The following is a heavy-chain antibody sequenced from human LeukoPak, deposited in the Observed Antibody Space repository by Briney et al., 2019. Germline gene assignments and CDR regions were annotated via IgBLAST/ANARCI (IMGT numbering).Heavy chain of an antibody. D-gene: IGHD3-10*01. J-gene: IGHJ6*04. CDR1: GFTVSSHY. V-gene: IGHV3-53*05. Sequence: GGSLRLSCAASGFTVSSHYMSWVRQAPGKGLEWVSVIYSGGSTYYADSVKGRFTISRDNSKNTLYLQMNSLRAEDTAVYYCAKDREGRYYYYGLDVWGKGTTVTVSS. CDR2: IYSGGST. CDR3: AKDREGRYYYYGLDV.